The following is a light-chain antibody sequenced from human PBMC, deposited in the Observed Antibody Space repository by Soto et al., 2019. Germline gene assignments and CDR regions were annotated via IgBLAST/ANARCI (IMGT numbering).Light chain of an antibody. Sequence: DVQMTQSPSSLSASVGDRVTITCRASQGIRNYVAWYQQKPGKVPKLLIYAASTLQSGVPSRFSGSGSETEFTLTISSLQPEDFGTYDCQRYNGAPRTFGQGTKV. CDR1: QGIRNY. V-gene: IGKV1-27*01. CDR2: AAS. J-gene: IGKJ1*01. CDR3: QRYNGAPRT.